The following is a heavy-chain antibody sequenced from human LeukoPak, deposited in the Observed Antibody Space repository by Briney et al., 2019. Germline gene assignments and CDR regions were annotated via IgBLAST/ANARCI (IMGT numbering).Heavy chain of an antibody. D-gene: IGHD6-13*01. CDR1: GGSFSGYY. CDR3: ARYSPGYRFFDY. V-gene: IGHV4-34*01. CDR2: INHSGST. Sequence: PSETLSLTCAVYGGSFSGYYWSWIRQPPGKGLEWIGEINHSGSTNYNPSLKSRVTISVDTSKNQFSLKLSSVTAADTAVYYCARYSPGYRFFDYWGQGTLVTVSS. J-gene: IGHJ4*02.